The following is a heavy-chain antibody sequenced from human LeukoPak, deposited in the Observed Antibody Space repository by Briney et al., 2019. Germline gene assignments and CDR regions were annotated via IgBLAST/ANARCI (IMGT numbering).Heavy chain of an antibody. Sequence: GGSLRLSCAASGFTVSSNHMSWVRQAPGKGLEWVSVIYSGGSAYYADSVKGRFTISRDNSKNTLYLQMNSLRAEDTAVYYCARVIGRSGYYYFDYWGQGTLVTVSS. V-gene: IGHV3-53*01. CDR2: IYSGGSA. CDR1: GFTVSSNH. J-gene: IGHJ4*02. D-gene: IGHD3-22*01. CDR3: ARVIGRSGYYYFDY.